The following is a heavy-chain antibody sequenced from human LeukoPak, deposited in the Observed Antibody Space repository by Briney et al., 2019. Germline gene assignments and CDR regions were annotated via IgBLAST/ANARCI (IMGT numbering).Heavy chain of an antibody. D-gene: IGHD6-25*01. CDR3: ARDEIPSGT. V-gene: IGHV3-23*01. J-gene: IGHJ3*01. CDR1: GFTFNNFA. CDR2: ISGSGGST. Sequence: GGSLRLPCAASGFTFNNFAMSWVRQAPGKGLEWVSAISGSGGSTYYADSVKGRFTISRDNSRSTVDLQMNSLRVEDTGIYYCARDEIPSGTWGQGTMVIVSS.